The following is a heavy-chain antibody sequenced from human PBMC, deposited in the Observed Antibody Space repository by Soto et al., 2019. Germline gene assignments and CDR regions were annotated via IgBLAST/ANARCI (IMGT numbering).Heavy chain of an antibody. CDR2: INHSGST. CDR3: ARMRMAPTHDAFDI. J-gene: IGHJ3*02. CDR1: GGSFSGYY. Sequence: SETLSLTCAVYGGSFSGYYWSWIRQPPGKGLEWIGEINHSGSTNYNPSIKSRVTITVDTSKNQFSLKLSSVTAADTAVYYCARMRMAPTHDAFDIWGQGTMVTVSS. D-gene: IGHD2-15*01. V-gene: IGHV4-34*01.